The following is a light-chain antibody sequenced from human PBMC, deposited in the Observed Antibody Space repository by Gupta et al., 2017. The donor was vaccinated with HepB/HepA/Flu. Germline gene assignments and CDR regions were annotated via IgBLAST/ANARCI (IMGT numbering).Light chain of an antibody. CDR1: SSDIGSNNY. CDR3: SSFTTSSTWV. V-gene: IGLV2-14*01. CDR2: DVT. Sequence: QSALTQPASVSYSPGQSHTISCAGSSSDIGSNNYVSWYQQHPGKAPKFIIFDVTNRPSGLSDRFSGTRSGNTVSLPITGLKAEDEADYYCSSFTTSSTWVFGGGTKLTVL. J-gene: IGLJ3*02.